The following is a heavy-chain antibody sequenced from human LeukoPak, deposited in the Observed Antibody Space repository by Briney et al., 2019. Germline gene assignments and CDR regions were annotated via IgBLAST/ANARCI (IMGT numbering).Heavy chain of an antibody. V-gene: IGHV3-30*18. Sequence: PGGSLRLSCAASGFSFSSFGMHWVRQAPGKGLEWVAVISHDGSSNYYVDSVKGRFTISRDNSNNTLYLQMNSLRVEDTTVYYCAEKYHFGSGSGDAFDIWGHGTRVTVSS. CDR2: ISHDGSSN. J-gene: IGHJ3*02. D-gene: IGHD3-10*01. CDR3: AEKYHFGSGSGDAFDI. CDR1: GFSFSSFG.